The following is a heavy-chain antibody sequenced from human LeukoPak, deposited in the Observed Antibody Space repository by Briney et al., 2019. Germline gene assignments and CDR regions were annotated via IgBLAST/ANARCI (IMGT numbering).Heavy chain of an antibody. CDR3: AKIGYGDFPGY. D-gene: IGHD4-17*01. V-gene: IGHV3-23*01. CDR2: ISGSGVST. Sequence: GGSLRLSCGASGFTFRSYAMYWVRQAPGKGLEWVSGISGSGVSTYYADSVKGRFTISRDNSKNTLYLQMSSLRAEDTAVYYCAKIGYGDFPGYWGQGTLVTVSS. J-gene: IGHJ4*02. CDR1: GFTFRSYA.